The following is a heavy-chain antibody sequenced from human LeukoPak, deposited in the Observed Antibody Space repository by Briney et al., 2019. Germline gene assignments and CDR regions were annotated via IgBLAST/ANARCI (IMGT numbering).Heavy chain of an antibody. CDR1: GYTFTGYY. CDR3: ARDLDAGPFDY. Sequence: ASVKVSCKASGYTFTGYYMHWVRQAPGQGLEWMGRINPNSGGTNYAQKFRGRVTMTRDTSISTAYMELSRLRSDDTAVYYCARDLDAGPFDYWGQGTLVTVSS. J-gene: IGHJ4*02. V-gene: IGHV1-2*06. CDR2: INPNSGGT.